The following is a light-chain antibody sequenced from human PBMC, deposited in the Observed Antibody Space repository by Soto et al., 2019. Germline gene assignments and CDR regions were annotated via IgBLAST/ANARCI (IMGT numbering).Light chain of an antibody. Sequence: QSALTQPASVSGSPGQSITISCTGNHNDIGTYDYVSWYQQHPGRAPRLLIYGVTTRPSGISDRFSASKSGLTASLTISGLQPEDEADYYSSSFNTDRIYVFGPGTKLTVL. CDR2: GVT. J-gene: IGLJ1*01. V-gene: IGLV2-14*03. CDR1: HNDIGTYDY. CDR3: SSFNTDRIYV.